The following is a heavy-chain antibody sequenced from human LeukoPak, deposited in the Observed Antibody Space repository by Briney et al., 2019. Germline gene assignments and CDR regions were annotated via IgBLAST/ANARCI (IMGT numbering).Heavy chain of an antibody. CDR2: INHSGST. V-gene: IGHV4-34*01. J-gene: IGHJ5*02. CDR1: GGSFSGYY. CDR3: ARRVTDTAIVTRAIYGFDP. D-gene: IGHD5-18*01. Sequence: SETLSLTCAVYGGSFSGYYWSWIRQPPGKGLEWIGEINHSGSTNYNPSLKSRVTISVDTSKNQFSLKLSSVTAADTAVYYCARRVTDTAIVTRAIYGFDPWGQGTLVTVSS.